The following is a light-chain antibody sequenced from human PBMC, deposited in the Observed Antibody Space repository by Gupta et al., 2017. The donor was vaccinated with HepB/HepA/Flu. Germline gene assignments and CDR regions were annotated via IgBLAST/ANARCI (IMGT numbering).Light chain of an antibody. J-gene: IGLJ2*01. CDR3: QVWDSSSDHVV. CDR2: DDS. Sequence: VSXXXXXTXXXTCGGNNIGSKSVHWYQQKPGQAPVLVVYDDSDRPSGIPERFSGSNSGNTATLTISRVEAGDEADYYCQVWDSSSDHVVFGGGTKLTVL. V-gene: IGLV3-21*02. CDR1: NIGSKS.